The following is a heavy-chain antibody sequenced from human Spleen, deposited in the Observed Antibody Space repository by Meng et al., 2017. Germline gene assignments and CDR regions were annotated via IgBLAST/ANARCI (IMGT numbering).Heavy chain of an antibody. CDR1: GFTFSNYA. D-gene: IGHD2-8*02. CDR2: ITGSGGAT. Sequence: GESLKISCAASGFTFSNYAVSWVRQAPGKGLEWVSTITGSGGATYDADSVRGRFTISRDNSRNTVYLQMNSLRAEDAAVYYCAKEGESGDFFDYWGQGTLVTVSS. CDR3: AKEGESGDFFDY. J-gene: IGHJ4*02. V-gene: IGHV3-23*01.